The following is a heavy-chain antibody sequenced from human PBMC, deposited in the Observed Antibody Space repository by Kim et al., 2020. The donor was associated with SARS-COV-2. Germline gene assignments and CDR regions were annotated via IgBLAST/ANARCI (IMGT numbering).Heavy chain of an antibody. CDR1: GFTFDDYG. V-gene: IGHV3-20*01. Sequence: GGSLRLSCAASGFTFDDYGMSWVRQAPGKGLEWVSGINWNGGSTGYADSVKGRFTISRDNAKNSLYLQMNSLRAEDTALYHCARGLGATYTGAFDYWGQGTLGTVSS. CDR2: INWNGGST. J-gene: IGHJ4*02. D-gene: IGHD1-26*01. CDR3: ARGLGATYTGAFDY.